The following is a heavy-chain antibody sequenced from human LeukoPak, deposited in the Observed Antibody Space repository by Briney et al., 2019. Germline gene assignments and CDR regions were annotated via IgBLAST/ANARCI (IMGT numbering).Heavy chain of an antibody. V-gene: IGHV1-2*04. CDR1: GYTFTCYY. Sequence: ASVKVSCKASGYTFTCYYMHWVGQAPGQGLEGMGWINPNSGGTNYAQKFQGWVTMTRDTSISTAYMELSRLRSDDTAVYYCARESSGWYFSLDYWGQGTLVTVSS. CDR2: INPNSGGT. J-gene: IGHJ4*02. D-gene: IGHD6-19*01. CDR3: ARESSGWYFSLDY.